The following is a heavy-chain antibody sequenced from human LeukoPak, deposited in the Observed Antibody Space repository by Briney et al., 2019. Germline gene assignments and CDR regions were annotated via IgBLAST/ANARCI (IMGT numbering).Heavy chain of an antibody. CDR3: AVIPAAIYYYYYMGV. V-gene: IGHV4-39*01. J-gene: IGHJ6*03. CDR1: GGSISSSSYY. Sequence: PSETLSLTCTVSGGSISSSSYYWGWIRQPPGKGLEWIGSIYYSGSTYYNPSLKSRVTISVDTSKNQFSLKLSSVTAADTAVYYCAVIPAAIYYYYYMGVWGKGTTVTVSS. D-gene: IGHD2-2*02. CDR2: IYYSGST.